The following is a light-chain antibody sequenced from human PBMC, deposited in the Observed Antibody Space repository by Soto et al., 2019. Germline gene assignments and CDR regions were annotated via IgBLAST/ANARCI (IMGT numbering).Light chain of an antibody. CDR3: QSYDASLRGAGV. J-gene: IGLJ1*01. Sequence: QSVLTQPPSVSGAPGQTVTISCLGSGTNFGAGFDVHWYQQLPGAAPKLLIFGNKSRPSGVPDRFSGSKSGTSVSLTITGLQAEDEADYYWQSYDASLRGAGVFGTGTKLTVL. CDR2: GNK. CDR1: GTNFGAGFD. V-gene: IGLV1-40*01.